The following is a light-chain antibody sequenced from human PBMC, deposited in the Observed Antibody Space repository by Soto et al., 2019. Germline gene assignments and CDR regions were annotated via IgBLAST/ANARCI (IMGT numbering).Light chain of an antibody. CDR3: QSYDSSLSGVV. V-gene: IGLV1-40*01. CDR1: SSNIGAGYD. Sequence: QSVLTQPPSVSGAPGQRVTISCTGSSSNIGAGYDVHWYQQLPGTAPKLLIYANNNRPSGVPDRFSGSKSGTSASLAITGLRAEDEADYYCQSYDSSLSGVVFGGGTKVTVL. CDR2: ANN. J-gene: IGLJ2*01.